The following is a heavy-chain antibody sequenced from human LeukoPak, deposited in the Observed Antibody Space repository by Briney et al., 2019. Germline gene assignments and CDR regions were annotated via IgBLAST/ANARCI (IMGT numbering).Heavy chain of an antibody. CDR2: IKQDGSEK. Sequence: PGGSLRLSCAASGFTFSSYWMSWVRQAPGKGLEWVANIKQDGSEKYYVDSVKGRFTISRDNAKNSLYLQMNSLRAEDTAVYYCARGAVGQWLVPYDYWGQGTLVTVSS. J-gene: IGHJ4*02. CDR3: ARGAVGQWLVPYDY. CDR1: GFTFSSYW. V-gene: IGHV3-7*01. D-gene: IGHD6-19*01.